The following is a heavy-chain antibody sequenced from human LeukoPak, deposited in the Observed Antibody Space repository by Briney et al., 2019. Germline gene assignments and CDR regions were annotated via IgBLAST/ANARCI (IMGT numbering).Heavy chain of an antibody. J-gene: IGHJ5*02. CDR1: GGTFSSYA. D-gene: IGHD1-20*01. Sequence: SVRVSCKASGGTFSSYAISWVRQAPGQGLEWMGRIIPILGIANYAQKFQGRVTITADKSTSTAYMELSSLRSEDTAVYYCASARITETTGAGPNWFDPWGQGTLVTVSS. V-gene: IGHV1-69*04. CDR2: IIPILGIA. CDR3: ASARITETTGAGPNWFDP.